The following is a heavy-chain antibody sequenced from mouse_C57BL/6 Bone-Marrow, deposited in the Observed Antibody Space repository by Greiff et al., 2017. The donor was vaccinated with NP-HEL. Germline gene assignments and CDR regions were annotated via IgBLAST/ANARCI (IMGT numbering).Heavy chain of an antibody. CDR2: ISSGGSYT. V-gene: IGHV5-6*02. CDR1: GFTFSSYG. Sequence: DVMLVESGGDLVKPGGSLKLSCAASGFTFSSYGMSWVRQTPDKRLEWVATISSGGSYTYYPDSVKGRFTISRDNAKNTLYLQMSSLKSEDTAMYYCARHLHYYGSSHWYFDVWGTGTTVTVSS. D-gene: IGHD1-1*01. J-gene: IGHJ1*03. CDR3: ARHLHYYGSSHWYFDV.